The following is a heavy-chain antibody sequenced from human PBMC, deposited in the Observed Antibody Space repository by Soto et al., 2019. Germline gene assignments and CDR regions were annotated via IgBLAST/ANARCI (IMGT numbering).Heavy chain of an antibody. CDR1: GGTFSSYA. D-gene: IGHD6-19*01. Sequence: ASVKVSCKASGGTFSSYAISWVRQAPGQGLEWMGGIIPIFGTANYAQKFQGRVTITADESTSTAYMELSSLRSEDTAVYYCATNPAIAVAGNYYYYGMDVWGQGTTVTVSS. V-gene: IGHV1-69*13. J-gene: IGHJ6*02. CDR2: IIPIFGTA. CDR3: ATNPAIAVAGNYYYYGMDV.